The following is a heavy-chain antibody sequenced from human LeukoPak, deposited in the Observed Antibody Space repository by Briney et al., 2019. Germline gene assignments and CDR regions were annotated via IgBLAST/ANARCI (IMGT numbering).Heavy chain of an antibody. D-gene: IGHD3-10*01. Sequence: KTGGSLRLSCAASGFTFSNAWMSWVRQAPGKGLEWVGRMKSKTDGGTTDYAAPVKGRFTISRDDSKNTLYLQMNSLKTEDTAVYYCTTSLPLWFGELNDYWGQGTLVTVSS. J-gene: IGHJ4*02. CDR1: GFTFSNAW. V-gene: IGHV3-15*01. CDR2: MKSKTDGGTT. CDR3: TTSLPLWFGELNDY.